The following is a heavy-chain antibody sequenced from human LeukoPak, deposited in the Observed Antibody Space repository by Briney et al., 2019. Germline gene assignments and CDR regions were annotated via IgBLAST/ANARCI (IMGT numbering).Heavy chain of an antibody. D-gene: IGHD6-19*01. Sequence: PSETLSLTCAVYGGSFSGYYWSWIRQPPGKGLEWIGEINHSGSTNYNPSLKSRVTISVDTSKNQFSLKLSSVTAADTAVYYCAVSSGWYGSSGAFDIWGQGTMVTVSS. J-gene: IGHJ3*02. CDR2: INHSGST. V-gene: IGHV4-34*01. CDR1: GGSFSGYY. CDR3: AVSSGWYGSSGAFDI.